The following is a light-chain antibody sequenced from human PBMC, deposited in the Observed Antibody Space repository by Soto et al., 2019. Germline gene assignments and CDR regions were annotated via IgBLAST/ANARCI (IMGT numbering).Light chain of an antibody. CDR3: SSYTSSSTLV. CDR2: DVS. CDR1: RSDVGGYNY. J-gene: IGLJ2*01. Sequence: QSALTQPASVSGSPGQSIHISCTGTRSDVGGYNYVFWYQQHPGKAPKLMIYDVSNRLSGVSNRFSVSKSGNTASLSISGLQAEDEADYYCSSYTSSSTLVFGGGTKLTVL. V-gene: IGLV2-14*01.